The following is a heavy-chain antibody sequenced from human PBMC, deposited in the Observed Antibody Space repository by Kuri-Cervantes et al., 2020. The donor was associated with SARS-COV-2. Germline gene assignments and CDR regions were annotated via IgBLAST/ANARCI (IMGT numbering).Heavy chain of an antibody. Sequence: GESLKISCEVSGFLFSAPAIHWVRQGSGKGLEWVGRVRGKASNYATAYAASVKGRFTISRDDSKNMAYLQMNSLKTEDTAVYYCTTLIDYWGQGALVTVSS. CDR3: TTLIDY. CDR2: VRGKASNYAT. CDR1: GFLFSAPA. J-gene: IGHJ4*02. V-gene: IGHV3-73*01.